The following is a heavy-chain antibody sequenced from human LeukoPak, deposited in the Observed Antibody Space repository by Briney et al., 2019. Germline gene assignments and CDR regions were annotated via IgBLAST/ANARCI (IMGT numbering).Heavy chain of an antibody. D-gene: IGHD5-24*01. J-gene: IGHJ4*02. V-gene: IGHV1-3*01. Sequence: ASEKVSCKASGYTFTSYAMHWVRQAPGQRLEWMGWINAGNGNTKYSQKFQGRVTITRDTSASTAYMELSSLRSEDTAVYYCARTIEMAPTATFDYWGQGTLVTVSS. CDR3: ARTIEMAPTATFDY. CDR1: GYTFTSYA. CDR2: INAGNGNT.